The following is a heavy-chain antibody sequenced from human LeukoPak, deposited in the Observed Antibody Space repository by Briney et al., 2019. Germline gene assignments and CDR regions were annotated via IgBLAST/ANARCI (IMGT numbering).Heavy chain of an antibody. CDR3: AREPQGDSSGYDAFDI. V-gene: IGHV3-66*01. Sequence: GGSPRLSCAASGFTVSSNYMTWVRQAPGKGLEWVSVIYSGGSTYYADSVKGRFTLSRDNSKNTLFLQMNSLRAEDTAVYYCAREPQGDSSGYDAFDIWGQGTMVT. J-gene: IGHJ3*02. CDR2: IYSGGST. D-gene: IGHD3-22*01. CDR1: GFTVSSNY.